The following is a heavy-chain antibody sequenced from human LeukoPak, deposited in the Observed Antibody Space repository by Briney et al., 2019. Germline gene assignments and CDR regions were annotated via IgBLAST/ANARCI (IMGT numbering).Heavy chain of an antibody. J-gene: IGHJ6*03. CDR3: ARGSAGPAQSKSYYYYYMDV. V-gene: IGHV4-61*02. CDR1: GGSISSGSYY. Sequence: SETLSLTCTVSGGSISSGSYYWSWIRQPAGKGLEWIGRIYTSGSTNYNPSLKSRVTISVDTSKNQFSLKLSSVTAADTAVYYCARGSAGPAQSKSYYYYYMDVWGKGTTVTVSS. D-gene: IGHD6-25*01. CDR2: IYTSGST.